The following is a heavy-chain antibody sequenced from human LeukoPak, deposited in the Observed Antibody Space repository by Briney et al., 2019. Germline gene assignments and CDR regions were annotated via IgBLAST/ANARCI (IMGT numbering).Heavy chain of an antibody. J-gene: IGHJ3*02. D-gene: IGHD2-15*01. V-gene: IGHV4-30-4*08. CDR1: GGSISSGDYY. CDR3: ATAGLYCSGGSCGNDALDI. CDR2: IYYSGST. Sequence: SETLSLTCTVSGGSISSGDYYWSWIRQPPGKGLEWIGYIYYSGSTYYNPSLKSRVTISVGTSKNQFSLKLSSVTAADTAVYYCATAGLYCSGGSCGNDALDIWGQGTMVTVSS.